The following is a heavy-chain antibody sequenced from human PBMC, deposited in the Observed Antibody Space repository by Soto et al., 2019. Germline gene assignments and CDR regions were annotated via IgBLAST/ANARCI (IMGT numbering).Heavy chain of an antibody. V-gene: IGHV1-18*01. Sequence: ASVNVSCKASGYTVSSDVISWVRQAPGQGLEWMGWISAYNGNTNYAQKLQGRVTMTTDTSTSTAYMELRSLRSDDTAVYYCARLDYSDSSGYLDSWGQGTLVTVSS. D-gene: IGHD3-22*01. CDR1: GYTVSSDV. CDR3: ARLDYSDSSGYLDS. J-gene: IGHJ4*02. CDR2: ISAYNGNT.